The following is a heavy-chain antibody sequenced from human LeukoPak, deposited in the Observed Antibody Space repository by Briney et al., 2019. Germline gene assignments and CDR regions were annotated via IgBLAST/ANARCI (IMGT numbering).Heavy chain of an antibody. CDR3: ARESYGDYYFDY. J-gene: IGHJ4*02. CDR2: ISYDGSNK. D-gene: IGHD4-17*01. CDR1: GFTFRRNA. Sequence: GGSLRLSCAASGFTFRRNAMHWVRQAPGKGLEWVAVISYDGSNKYYVDSVKGRFTISRDNSKNTLYLQMNSLRAEDTAVYYCARESYGDYYFDYWGQGTLATVSS. V-gene: IGHV3-30-3*01.